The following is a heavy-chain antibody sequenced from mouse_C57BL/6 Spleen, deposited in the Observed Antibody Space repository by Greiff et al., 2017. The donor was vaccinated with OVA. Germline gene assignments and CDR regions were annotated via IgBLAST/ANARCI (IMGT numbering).Heavy chain of an antibody. CDR1: GYTFTSYW. CDR3: ARRDGSSFFDY. Sequence: QVQLQQPGAELVRPGTSVKLSCKASGYTFTSYWMHWVKQRPGQGLEWIGVIDPSDSYTNYNQKFKGKATLTVDTSSSTAYMQLSSQTSEDSAVYYCARRDGSSFFDYWGQGTTLTVSS. CDR2: IDPSDSYT. V-gene: IGHV1-59*01. D-gene: IGHD1-1*01. J-gene: IGHJ2*01.